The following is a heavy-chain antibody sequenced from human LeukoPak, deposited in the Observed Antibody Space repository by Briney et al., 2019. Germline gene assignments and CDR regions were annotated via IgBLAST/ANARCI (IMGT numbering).Heavy chain of an antibody. V-gene: IGHV4-59*08. Sequence: SETLSLTCTVSGGSISSYYWSWIRQPPGKGLEWIGYIYYSGSTNYNPSPKSRVTISVDTSKNQFSLKLSSVTAADTAVYYCARPFTWPGAFDIWGQGTMVTVSS. CDR3: ARPFTWPGAFDI. CDR2: IYYSGST. CDR1: GGSISSYY. J-gene: IGHJ3*02. D-gene: IGHD3-10*01.